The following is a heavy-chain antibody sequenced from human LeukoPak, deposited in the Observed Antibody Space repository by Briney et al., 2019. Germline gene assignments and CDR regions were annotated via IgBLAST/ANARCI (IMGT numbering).Heavy chain of an antibody. CDR1: GGSISSSSYY. CDR2: IHYSGST. Sequence: TSETLSLTCTVSGGSISSSSYYWGWIRQPPGKGLEWIGSIHYSGSTYYNPSLKSRVTISVDTSKNQFSLKLSSVTAADTAVYYCARRDDYGDYRDYWGQGTLVTVSS. V-gene: IGHV4-39*01. J-gene: IGHJ4*02. CDR3: ARRDDYGDYRDY. D-gene: IGHD4-17*01.